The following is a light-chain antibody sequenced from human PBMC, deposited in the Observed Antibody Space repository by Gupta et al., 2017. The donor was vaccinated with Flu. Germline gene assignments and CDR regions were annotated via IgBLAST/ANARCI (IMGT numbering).Light chain of an antibody. CDR3: SSCISSTTLV. Sequence: QSALTQPASVSGSPGQSITISCTGTRREIGSYNYVSWYQQHPGQAPKLLIYGVTNRPSGVSDRFSASKAGDTASLTISGLQAEDDADYYCSSCISSTTLVFGGGTKLTVL. V-gene: IGLV2-14*01. CDR2: GVT. CDR1: RREIGSYNY. J-gene: IGLJ2*01.